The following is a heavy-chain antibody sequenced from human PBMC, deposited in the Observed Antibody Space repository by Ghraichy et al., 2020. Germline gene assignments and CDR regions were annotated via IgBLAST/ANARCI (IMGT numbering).Heavy chain of an antibody. CDR2: IKKDGSEK. D-gene: IGHD6-19*01. V-gene: IGHV3-7*01. CDR3: ARDLGGGWYFDY. J-gene: IGHJ4*02. CDR1: GFIFGGYW. Sequence: GGSLRLSCAASGFIFGGYWMSWVRQAPGKGLEWVANIKKDGSEKYYVGSVKGRFTISRDNAKNSLDLQMNSLRAKDTAVYYCARDLGGGWYFDYWGQGALVTVSS.